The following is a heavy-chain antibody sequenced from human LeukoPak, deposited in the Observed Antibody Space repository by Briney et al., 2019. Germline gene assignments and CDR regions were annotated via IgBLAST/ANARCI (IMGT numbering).Heavy chain of an antibody. J-gene: IGHJ3*02. Sequence: PSETLSLTCTVSGGSISSYYWSWIRQPPGKELEWIGYIYYSGSTNYNPSLKSRVTISVDTSKNQFSLKLSSVTAADTAVYYCASTRLSGYDLSDAFDIWGQGTMVTVSS. CDR3: ASTRLSGYDLSDAFDI. V-gene: IGHV4-59*01. CDR1: GGSISSYY. D-gene: IGHD5-12*01. CDR2: IYYSGST.